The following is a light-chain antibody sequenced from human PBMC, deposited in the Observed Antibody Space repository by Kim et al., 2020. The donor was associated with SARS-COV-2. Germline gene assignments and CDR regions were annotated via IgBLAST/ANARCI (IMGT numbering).Light chain of an antibody. CDR3: KQYSSYYRT. Sequence: ASVGDRVTITCRGSQSISTWLAWYQQKPGKVPKLLIYKASRLESGVPSRFSGSGSGTEFTLTISSLQPDDFATYYCKQYSSYYRTFGQGTKVDIK. J-gene: IGKJ1*01. V-gene: IGKV1-5*03. CDR1: QSISTW. CDR2: KAS.